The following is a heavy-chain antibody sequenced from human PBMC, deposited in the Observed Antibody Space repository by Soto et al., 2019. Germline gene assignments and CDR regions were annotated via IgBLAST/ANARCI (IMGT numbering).Heavy chain of an antibody. Sequence: PSETLSLTCTVSGGSISSSSYYWGWIRQPPGKGLEWIGSIYYSGSTYYNPSLKSRVTISVDTSKNQFSLKLSSVTAADTAVYYCARGGQDRYDFWSGRPPLFDYWGQGTLVTVSS. V-gene: IGHV4-39*01. CDR3: ARGGQDRYDFWSGRPPLFDY. CDR1: GGSISSSSYY. CDR2: IYYSGST. J-gene: IGHJ4*02. D-gene: IGHD3-3*01.